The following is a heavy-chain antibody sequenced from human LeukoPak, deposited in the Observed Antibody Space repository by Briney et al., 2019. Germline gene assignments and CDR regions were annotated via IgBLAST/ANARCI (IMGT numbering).Heavy chain of an antibody. CDR1: GGSFSGYY. Sequence: PSETLSLTCAVYGGSFSGYYWSWIRQPPGKGLEWIGEINHSGSTNYNPSLKSRVTISVDTSKNQFSLKLSSVTAADTAVYYCARLRQITMVQGVIIARRVPDAFDIWGQGTMVTVSS. CDR2: INHSGST. V-gene: IGHV4-34*01. J-gene: IGHJ3*02. CDR3: ARLRQITMVQGVIIARRVPDAFDI. D-gene: IGHD3-10*01.